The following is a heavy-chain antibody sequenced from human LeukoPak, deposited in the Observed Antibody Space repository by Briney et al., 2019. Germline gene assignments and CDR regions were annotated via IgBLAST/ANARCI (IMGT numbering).Heavy chain of an antibody. CDR3: ARVPQQQLVEKGERDY. D-gene: IGHD6-13*01. J-gene: IGHJ4*02. Sequence: GGSLRLSCAASGFTFSSYSMNWVRQAPGKGLEWVSSISSSSSYIYYADSVKGRFTISRDNAKNSLYLQMNSLRAEDTAVYYCARVPQQQLVEKGERDYWGQGTLVTVSS. CDR1: GFTFSSYS. V-gene: IGHV3-21*01. CDR2: ISSSSSYI.